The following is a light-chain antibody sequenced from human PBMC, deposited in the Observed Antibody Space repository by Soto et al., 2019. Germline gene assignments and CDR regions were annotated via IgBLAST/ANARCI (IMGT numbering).Light chain of an antibody. CDR1: SSNMGNNY. Sequence: QSVLTQPPSVSAAPGQKVTISCSGSSSNMGNNYVSWYQQLPGTAPKLLIYDTIRRPSGIPVRFSGSKSGTSATLDITGLQTGDEADYYCGMWDSSLRLVVFGGGTQLTVL. CDR3: GMWDSSLRLVV. J-gene: IGLJ2*01. V-gene: IGLV1-51*01. CDR2: DTI.